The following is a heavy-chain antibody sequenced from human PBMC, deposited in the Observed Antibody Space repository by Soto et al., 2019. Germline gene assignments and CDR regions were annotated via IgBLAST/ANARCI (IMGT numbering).Heavy chain of an antibody. V-gene: IGHV3-21*01. CDR1: GFTFSSYS. Sequence: XGSLRLSCSASGFTFSSYSMNWVRQAPGKGLEWVSSISSSSSYIYYADSVKGRFTISRDNAKNSLYLQMNSLRAEDTAVYYCARGGQLVGMDVWGQGTTVTVSS. D-gene: IGHD6-6*01. CDR3: ARGGQLVGMDV. CDR2: ISSSSSYI. J-gene: IGHJ6*02.